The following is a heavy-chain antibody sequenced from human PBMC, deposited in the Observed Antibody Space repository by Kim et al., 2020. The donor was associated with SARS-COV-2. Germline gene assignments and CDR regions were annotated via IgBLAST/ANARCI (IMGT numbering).Heavy chain of an antibody. CDR2: INHSGST. CDR3: ARVGTGDGYFDY. D-gene: IGHD7-27*01. J-gene: IGHJ4*02. Sequence: SETLSLTCAVYGGSFSGYYWSWIRQPPGKGLEWIGEINHSGSTNYNPSLKSRVTISVDTSKNQFSLKLSSVTAADTAVYYCARVGTGDGYFDYWGQGTL. CDR1: GGSFSGYY. V-gene: IGHV4-34*01.